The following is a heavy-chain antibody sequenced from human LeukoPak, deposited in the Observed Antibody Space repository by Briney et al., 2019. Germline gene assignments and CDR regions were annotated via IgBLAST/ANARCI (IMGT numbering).Heavy chain of an antibody. Sequence: GSLRLSCAASGFTFSSYAMTWVRQAPGKGLEWVSVISGSGGRTYYADSVKGRFTFSRDNSKNTLYLQMSSLRAEDTAVYYCAKDRGGGNLDFDYWGQGTLVTVSS. CDR3: AKDRGGGNLDFDY. CDR1: GFTFSSYA. J-gene: IGHJ4*02. V-gene: IGHV3-23*01. CDR2: ISGSGGRT. D-gene: IGHD2-15*01.